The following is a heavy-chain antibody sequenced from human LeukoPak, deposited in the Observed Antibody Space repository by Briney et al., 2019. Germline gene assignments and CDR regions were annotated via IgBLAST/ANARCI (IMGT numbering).Heavy chain of an antibody. CDR2: ISYDGSNK. J-gene: IGHJ6*02. Sequence: GRSQRLSCAASGFTFSSYAMHWVRQAPGKGLEWVAVISYDGSNKYYADSVKGRFTISRDNSKNTLYLQMNSLRAEDTAVYYCARGGSGWYRAPGMDVWGQGTTVTVSS. CDR1: GFTFSSYA. V-gene: IGHV3-30*04. D-gene: IGHD6-19*01. CDR3: ARGGSGWYRAPGMDV.